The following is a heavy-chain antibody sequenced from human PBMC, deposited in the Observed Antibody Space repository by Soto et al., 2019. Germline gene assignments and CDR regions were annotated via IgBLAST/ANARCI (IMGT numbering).Heavy chain of an antibody. J-gene: IGHJ4*02. CDR3: ARGGVTVRTFDY. CDR1: GYTFTNYW. V-gene: IGHV5-51*01. D-gene: IGHD3-3*01. Sequence: LGESLKISCKGSGYTFTNYWIGWLRQMPGKGLEWMVIIYLGDSDTRYSPSFQGQVTISADQSISTAYVQRSSLQASDTAMYYCARGGVTVRTFDYWGQGTLVTVSS. CDR2: IYLGDSDT.